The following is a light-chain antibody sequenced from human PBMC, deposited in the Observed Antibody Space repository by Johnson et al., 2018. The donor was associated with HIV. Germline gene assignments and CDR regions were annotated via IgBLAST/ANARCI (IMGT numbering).Light chain of an antibody. CDR2: EST. J-gene: IGLJ1*01. V-gene: IGLV1-51*02. CDR1: SSNIGNNY. CDR3: GTWDSRLNVYL. Sequence: QSFLTQPPSVSAAPGQKVTISCSGSSSNIGNNYVSWYQQLPGTAPKLLIYESTNRPSGIPDRFSGSKSGTSATLGISGLQTGDEADYYCGTWDSRLNVYLFGPGTKVTVL.